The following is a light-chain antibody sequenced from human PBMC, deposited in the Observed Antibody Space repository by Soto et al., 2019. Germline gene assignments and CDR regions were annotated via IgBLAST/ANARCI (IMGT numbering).Light chain of an antibody. Sequence: SALTQPASVSGSPGRSITISCTGTSSDVGSYNLVSWYQRHPGKAPKLMIYEGSKRPSGVSNRFSGSKSGNTASLTISGLQAEHEADSYCCSYAGSSTPYVSGTGTKVTVL. CDR1: SSDVGSYNL. CDR2: EGS. V-gene: IGLV2-23*01. J-gene: IGLJ1*01. CDR3: CSYAGSSTPYV.